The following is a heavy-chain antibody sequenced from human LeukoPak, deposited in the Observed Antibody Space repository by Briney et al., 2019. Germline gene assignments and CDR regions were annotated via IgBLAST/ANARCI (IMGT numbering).Heavy chain of an antibody. V-gene: IGHV4-34*01. D-gene: IGHD3-22*01. CDR3: ASGKYYYDDSASINRASRTAPDT. CDR1: GGSFSGDY. CDR2: INHRVGA. Sequence: PSETLSLTCALYGGSFSGDYWSWIRQPPGKGLEWIGEINHRVGANYNTSPKSRVTMSVDTSKNQFSLKLNSVTAADTAVYYCASGKYYYDDSASINRASRTAPDTWAQGTMVTVSS. J-gene: IGHJ3*02.